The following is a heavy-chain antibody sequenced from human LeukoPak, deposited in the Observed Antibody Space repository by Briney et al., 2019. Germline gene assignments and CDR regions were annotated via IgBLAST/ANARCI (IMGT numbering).Heavy chain of an antibody. D-gene: IGHD3-10*01. CDR3: ASLGILLWFGESRDY. Sequence: GGSLILSCAASGFTFSSYAMSWVRQAPGKGLEWVSAISGSGGSTYYADSVKGRFTISRDNSKNTLYLQMNSLRAEDTAVYYCASLGILLWFGESRDYWGQGTLVTVSS. CDR1: GFTFSSYA. J-gene: IGHJ4*02. V-gene: IGHV3-23*01. CDR2: ISGSGGST.